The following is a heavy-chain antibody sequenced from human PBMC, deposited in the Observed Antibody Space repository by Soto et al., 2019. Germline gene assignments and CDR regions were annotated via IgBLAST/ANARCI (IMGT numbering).Heavy chain of an antibody. J-gene: IGHJ4*02. CDR2: INHDGSKT. CDR1: KFSFNNYW. CDR3: VREPWGFSGTWYDY. Sequence: PGGSLRLFCAASKFSFNNYWMHWVRQVPGKGPAWVSRINHDGSKTEYADSVKGRFTISRDNTNNTLYLQMDSLRVEDTAMYYCVREPWGFSGTWYDYWGQGTLVTVSS. D-gene: IGHD6-13*01. V-gene: IGHV3-74*01.